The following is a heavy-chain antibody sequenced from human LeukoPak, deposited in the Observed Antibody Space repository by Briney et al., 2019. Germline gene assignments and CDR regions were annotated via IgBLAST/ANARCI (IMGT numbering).Heavy chain of an antibody. Sequence: GGSLRLSCAASGFTFSSYVMSWVRQAPGKGLEWVSAISGSGGSTYYADSVKGRFTISRDNSKNTLYLQMNSLRAEDTAVYYCANGGTPDYYYYYMDVWGKGTTVTVSS. CDR3: ANGGTPDYYYYYMDV. D-gene: IGHD1-7*01. CDR2: ISGSGGST. CDR1: GFTFSSYV. J-gene: IGHJ6*03. V-gene: IGHV3-23*01.